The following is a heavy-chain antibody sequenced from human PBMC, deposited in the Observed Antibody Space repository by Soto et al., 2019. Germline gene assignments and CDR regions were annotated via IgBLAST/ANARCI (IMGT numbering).Heavy chain of an antibody. J-gene: IGHJ5*02. D-gene: IGHD3-10*01. CDR2: IYYSGST. Sequence: SETLSLTCTVSGGSISSYYWSWIRQPPGKGLEWIGYIYYSGSTNYNPSLKSRVTISVDPSKNQFSLKLSSVTAADTAVYYCARDNRWFGDEGGGSSWFDPWGQGTLVTVS. V-gene: IGHV4-59*01. CDR1: GGSISSYY. CDR3: ARDNRWFGDEGGGSSWFDP.